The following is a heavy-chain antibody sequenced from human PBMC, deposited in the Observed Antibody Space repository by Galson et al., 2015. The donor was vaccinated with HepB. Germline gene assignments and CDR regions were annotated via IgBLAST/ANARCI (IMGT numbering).Heavy chain of an antibody. CDR2: IYWDDDK. Sequence: PALVKPTQTLTLTCTLSGVSLSSRGVGVGWVRQPPGKALEWLALIYWDDDKRYRPSLKSRLTITKDTSKNQVVLTMTNMDPVDTATYYCAHRVVQGVIDIRPLYYFDYWGQGTLVTVSS. CDR1: GVSLSSRGVG. CDR3: AHRVVQGVIDIRPLYYFDY. D-gene: IGHD3-10*01. V-gene: IGHV2-5*02. J-gene: IGHJ4*02.